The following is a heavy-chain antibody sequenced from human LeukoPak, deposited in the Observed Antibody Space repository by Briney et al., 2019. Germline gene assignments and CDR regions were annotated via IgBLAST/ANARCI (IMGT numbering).Heavy chain of an antibody. V-gene: IGHV4-39*01. J-gene: IGHJ4*02. CDR1: GGSISSSSYY. D-gene: IGHD5-12*01. CDR2: IYYSGAT. Sequence: SETLSLTCPVSGGSISSSSYYWGWIRQPPGKGLEWIGSIYYSGATYYNSSLKSRVTISVDTSKNQFSLKLSSVTAAYTAVYYCASPAGYSGYDSFDYWGQGTLVTVSS. CDR3: ASPAGYSGYDSFDY.